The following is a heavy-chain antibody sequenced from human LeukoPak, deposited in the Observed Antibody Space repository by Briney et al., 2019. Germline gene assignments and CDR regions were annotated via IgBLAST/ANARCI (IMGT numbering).Heavy chain of an antibody. CDR3: ARDIDYGDYTLTYDAFDI. Sequence: GGSLRLSCAASGFTFSSYSMNWVRQAPGKGLEWVSSISSSSSYIYYADSVKGRFTISRDNAKNSLYLQMNSLRAEDTAVYYCARDIDYGDYTLTYDAFDIWGQGTMVTVSS. D-gene: IGHD4-17*01. V-gene: IGHV3-21*01. CDR1: GFTFSSYS. CDR2: ISSSSSYI. J-gene: IGHJ3*02.